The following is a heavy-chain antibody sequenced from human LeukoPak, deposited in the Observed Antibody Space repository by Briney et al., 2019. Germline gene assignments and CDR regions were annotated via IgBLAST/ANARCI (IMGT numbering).Heavy chain of an antibody. V-gene: IGHV3-49*04. CDR2: IRSKAYGGTT. CDR1: GFTFSSYG. J-gene: IGHJ4*02. D-gene: IGHD3-22*01. Sequence: GGSLRLSCAASGFTFSSYGMSWVRQAPGKGLEWVGFIRSKAYGGTTEYAASVKGRFTISRDDSKSIAYLQMNSLKTEDTAVYYCTRDSSGYYPFFDYWGQGTLVTVSS. CDR3: TRDSSGYYPFFDY.